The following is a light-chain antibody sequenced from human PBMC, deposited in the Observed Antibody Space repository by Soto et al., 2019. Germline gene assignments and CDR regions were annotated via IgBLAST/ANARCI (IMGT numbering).Light chain of an antibody. CDR2: DVS. V-gene: IGLV2-14*01. CDR3: SSYTSSSTPRYV. Sequence: QSVLTQPASVSGSPGQTITISCTGTSSDVGSYNFVSWYQQHPGKAPKLMIYDVSNRPSGVSNRFSGSKSGNTASLTISGLQAEDEADYYCSSYTSSSTPRYVFGTGTKVTVL. J-gene: IGLJ1*01. CDR1: SSDVGSYNF.